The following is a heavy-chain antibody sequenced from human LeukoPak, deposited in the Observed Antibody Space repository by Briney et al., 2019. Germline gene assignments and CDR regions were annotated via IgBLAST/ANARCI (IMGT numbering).Heavy chain of an antibody. CDR3: ARDNYDTGGYYFD. Sequence: GGSLRLSCAASGFTFSSYEMNWVRQAPGKGRDWVSYISSGGDTTYYADSVKGRFTISRDNAKNSLYLQMNSLRAEDTAVYYCARDNYDTGGYYFDWGQGTLVTVSS. CDR1: GFTFSSYE. J-gene: IGHJ4*02. D-gene: IGHD3-22*01. V-gene: IGHV3-48*03. CDR2: ISSGGDTT.